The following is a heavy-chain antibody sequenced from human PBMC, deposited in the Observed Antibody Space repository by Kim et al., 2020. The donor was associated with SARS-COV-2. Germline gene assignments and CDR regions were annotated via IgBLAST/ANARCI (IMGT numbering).Heavy chain of an antibody. D-gene: IGHD5-12*01. V-gene: IGHV3-30*18. CDR1: GFTFSSYG. J-gene: IGHJ4*02. CDR2: ISYDGSNK. CDR3: AKDQHWLRSTLDPYYFDY. Sequence: GGSLRLSCAASGFTFSSYGMHWVRQAPGKGLEWVAVISYDGSNKYYADSVKGRFTISRDNSKNTLYLQMNSLRAEDTAVYYCAKDQHWLRSTLDPYYFDYWGQGTLVTVSS.